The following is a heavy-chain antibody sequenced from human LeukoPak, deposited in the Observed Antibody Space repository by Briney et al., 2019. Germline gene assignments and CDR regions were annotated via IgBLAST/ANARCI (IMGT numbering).Heavy chain of an antibody. CDR2: ISSSGSNT. Sequence: TGGSLRLSCAGSRFSFSDYYMSWIRQAPGKGLEWLAYISSSGSNTNYADSVKGRFNISRDNAKNSLCLQMNSLRDEDTAVYYCARVGTTGIDFDYWGQGTLVTVSS. CDR1: RFSFSDYY. CDR3: ARVGTTGIDFDY. V-gene: IGHV3-11*06. J-gene: IGHJ4*02. D-gene: IGHD1-1*01.